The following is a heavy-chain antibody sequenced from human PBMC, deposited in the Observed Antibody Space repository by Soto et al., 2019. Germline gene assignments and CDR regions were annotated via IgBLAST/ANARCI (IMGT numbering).Heavy chain of an antibody. D-gene: IGHD1-1*01. CDR3: ARGAMAGNEVPGD. CDR1: GFTFRTYA. V-gene: IGHV3-30*03. J-gene: IGHJ1*01. CDR2: ISHDGSNT. Sequence: QVQVVESGGGVVQPGRSLRLSCAASGFTFRTYAMHWVRQAPGKGLEWVAVISHDGSNTDYGDSVKGRFTISRDNAKNSLHLDLRDLRANDTAVYYCARGAMAGNEVPGDWGQGTLVTVSS.